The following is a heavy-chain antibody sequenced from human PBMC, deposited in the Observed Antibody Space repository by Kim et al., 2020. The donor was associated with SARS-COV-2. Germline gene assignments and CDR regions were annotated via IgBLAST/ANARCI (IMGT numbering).Heavy chain of an antibody. V-gene: IGHV1-8*01. J-gene: IGHJ4*02. Sequence: ASVKVSCKASGYTFTSYDINWVRQATGQGLEWMGWMNPNSGNTGYAQKFQGRVTMTRNTSISTAYMELSSLRSEDTAVYYCARGLESGGNVQDDYWGQGTLVTVSS. CDR2: MNPNSGNT. CDR3: ARGLESGGNVQDDY. D-gene: IGHD2-15*01. CDR1: GYTFTSYD.